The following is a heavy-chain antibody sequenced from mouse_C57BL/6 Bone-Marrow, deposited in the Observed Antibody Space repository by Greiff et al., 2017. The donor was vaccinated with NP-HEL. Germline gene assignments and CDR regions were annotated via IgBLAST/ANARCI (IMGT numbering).Heavy chain of an antibody. CDR1: GFNIKDDY. CDR2: IDPENGDT. CDR3: TTHLLLRYPYAMDY. D-gene: IGHD1-1*01. V-gene: IGHV14-4*01. J-gene: IGHJ4*01. Sequence: VQLKQSGAELVRPGASVKLSCTASGFNIKDDYMHWVKQRPEQGLEWIGWIDPENGDTEYASKFQGKATITADTSSNTAYLQLSSLTSEDTAVYYCTTHLLLRYPYAMDYWGQGTSVTVSS.